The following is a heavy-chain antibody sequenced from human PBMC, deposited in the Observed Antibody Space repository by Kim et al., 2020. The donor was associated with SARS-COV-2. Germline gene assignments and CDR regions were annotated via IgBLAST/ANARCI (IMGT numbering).Heavy chain of an antibody. J-gene: IGHJ4*02. Sequence: ASVKVSCKASGYTFRNYGINWVRQAPGQGLEWKGWINTNNENPTYAQGFAGRLIFSLDFSVTTAYLQISSLRAEDTAVYYCARGKGSTSQDYWGQGTLVTVSS. CDR1: GYTFRNYG. CDR2: INTNNENP. CDR3: ARGKGSTSQDY. V-gene: IGHV7-4-1*02. D-gene: IGHD3-10*01.